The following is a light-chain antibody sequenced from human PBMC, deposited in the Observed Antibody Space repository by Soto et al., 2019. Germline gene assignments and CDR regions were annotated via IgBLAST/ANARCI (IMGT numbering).Light chain of an antibody. CDR3: QQRSNWPPLYT. CDR2: DAS. J-gene: IGKJ2*01. CDR1: QRVSSY. V-gene: IGKV3-11*01. Sequence: EIVLTQSPATLSLSPGERATLSCRASQRVSSYLAWYQQKPGQAPRLLIYDASSRATGIPARFSGSGSGTDFTLTISSLEPEDFAVYYCQQRSNWPPLYTFGQGTKLEIK.